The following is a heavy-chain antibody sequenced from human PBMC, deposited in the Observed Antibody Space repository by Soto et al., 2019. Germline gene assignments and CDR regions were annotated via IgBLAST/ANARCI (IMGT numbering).Heavy chain of an antibody. V-gene: IGHV1-2*02. D-gene: IGHD6-19*01. CDR1: GYIFTAYS. Sequence: GASVKVSCKASGYIFTAYSMHWVRQAPGQGLEWVGWFNPNSGDTIYAQKFQGRVTLTGDTSISTAYMERYSLTSDDTAVYYCAREASAVISLDYFGHGTLVTFCS. J-gene: IGHJ4*01. CDR3: AREASAVISLDY. CDR2: FNPNSGDT.